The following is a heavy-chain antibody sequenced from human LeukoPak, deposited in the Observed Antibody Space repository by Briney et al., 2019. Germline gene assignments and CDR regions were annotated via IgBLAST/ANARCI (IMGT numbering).Heavy chain of an antibody. CDR3: AKVTIARFGELCFDY. V-gene: IGHV3-11*01. D-gene: IGHD3-10*01. CDR1: GFTFSDYY. Sequence: GGSPRLSCAASGFTFSDYYMSWIRQAPGKGLEWVSYISSSGSTIYYADSVKGRFTISRDNAKNSLYLQMNSLRAEDTAVYYCAKVTIARFGELCFDYWGQGTLVTVSS. J-gene: IGHJ4*02. CDR2: ISSSGSTI.